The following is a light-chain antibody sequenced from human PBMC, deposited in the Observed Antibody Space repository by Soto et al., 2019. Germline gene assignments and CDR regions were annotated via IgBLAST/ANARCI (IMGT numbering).Light chain of an antibody. J-gene: IGKJ5*01. CDR2: GAS. V-gene: IGKV3-11*01. CDR3: HQRNT. Sequence: EIVLTQSPATLSLSPGERATLSCRASQSVSSYLAWYQFKPGQAPRIIIFGASGRATGIPPRFSGSRSGTDFTLTISSVEPEDFALYYCHQRNTFGQGTRLEIK. CDR1: QSVSSY.